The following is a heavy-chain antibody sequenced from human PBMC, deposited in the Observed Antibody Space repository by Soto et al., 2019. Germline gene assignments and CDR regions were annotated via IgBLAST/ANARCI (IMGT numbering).Heavy chain of an antibody. Sequence: SETLSLTCTVSGGSISSYYWSWIRQPPGKGLEWIGYIYYSGSTNYNPSLKGRVTISVDTSKNQFSLKLSSVTAADTAVYYCARSGSGRHRIGAGWFDTWGQGTLVTVSS. CDR1: GGSISSYY. CDR3: ARSGSGRHRIGAGWFDT. J-gene: IGHJ5*02. V-gene: IGHV4-59*01. D-gene: IGHD1-26*01. CDR2: IYYSGST.